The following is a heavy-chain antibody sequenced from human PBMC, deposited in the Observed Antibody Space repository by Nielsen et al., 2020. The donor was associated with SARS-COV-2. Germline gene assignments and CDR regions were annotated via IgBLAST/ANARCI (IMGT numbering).Heavy chain of an antibody. Sequence: SETLSLTCTVSGGSISSGDYYWSWIRQPPGKGLEWIGYIYYSGSTYYNPSLKSRVTISVDTSKNQFSLKLSSVTAADTAVYYCARDRSGEEKSRCSGGSCYYYYYGMDVWGQGTTVTVSS. CDR1: GGSISSGDYY. J-gene: IGHJ6*02. D-gene: IGHD2-15*01. V-gene: IGHV4-30-4*01. CDR2: IYYSGST. CDR3: ARDRSGEEKSRCSGGSCYYYYYGMDV.